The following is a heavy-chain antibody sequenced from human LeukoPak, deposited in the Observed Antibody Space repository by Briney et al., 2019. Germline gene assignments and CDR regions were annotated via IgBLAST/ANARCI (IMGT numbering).Heavy chain of an antibody. Sequence: PSETLSLTCAVYGGSFSGYYWSWIRQPPGKGLEWIGEINHSGSTNYNPSLKSRVTISVDTSKNQFSLKLSSVTAADTAVYYCARARVKPNWFDPWGQGTLVTVSS. V-gene: IGHV4-34*01. J-gene: IGHJ5*02. CDR3: ARARVKPNWFDP. D-gene: IGHD6-13*01. CDR2: INHSGST. CDR1: GGSFSGYY.